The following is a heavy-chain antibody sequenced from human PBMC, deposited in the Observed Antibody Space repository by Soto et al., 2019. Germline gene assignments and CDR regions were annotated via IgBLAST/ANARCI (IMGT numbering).Heavy chain of an antibody. CDR1: GGSISSFY. V-gene: IGHV4-4*07. D-gene: IGHD6-13*01. CDR3: ERDPSGYSSSWYGDYEYYGMDV. J-gene: IGHJ6*02. Sequence: EPISLTNTVSGGSISSFYWRWIRQHAGKGLAWLGRIYTSGSTNYNPSLKSRVTMSVDTPKNQFSLKLSSVTAADTAVYYCERDPSGYSSSWYGDYEYYGMDVWGQGATVTV. CDR2: IYTSGST.